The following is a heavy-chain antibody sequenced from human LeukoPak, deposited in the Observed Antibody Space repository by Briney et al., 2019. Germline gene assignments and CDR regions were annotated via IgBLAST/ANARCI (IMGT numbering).Heavy chain of an antibody. D-gene: IGHD1-26*01. CDR1: GYTFTSYA. J-gene: IGHJ5*02. CDR2: INAGNGNT. CDR3: ARSRGGYFSWFDP. V-gene: IGHV1-3*01. Sequence: ASVKVSCKASGYTFTSYAMHWVRQAPGHRLEWMGWINAGNGNTKYSQKFQGRVTITRDTSASTAYMELSSLRSEDTAVYYCARSRGGYFSWFDPWGQGTLVTVSS.